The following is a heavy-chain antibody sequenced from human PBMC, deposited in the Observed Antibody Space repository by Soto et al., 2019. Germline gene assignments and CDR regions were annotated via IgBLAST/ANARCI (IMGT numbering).Heavy chain of an antibody. CDR2: ISSSSSTI. CDR3: ARGIVVVVAADPVWFDT. V-gene: IGHV3-48*02. Sequence: GGSLRLSCAASGFTFSSYSMNWVRQAPGKGLEWVSYISSSSSTIYYADSVKGRFTISRDNAKNSLYLQMNSLRDEDTAVYYCARGIVVVVAADPVWFDTWGQGTLVTVSS. D-gene: IGHD2-15*01. CDR1: GFTFSSYS. J-gene: IGHJ5*02.